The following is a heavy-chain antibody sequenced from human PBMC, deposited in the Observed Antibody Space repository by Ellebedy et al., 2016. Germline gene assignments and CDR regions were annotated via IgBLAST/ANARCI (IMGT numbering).Heavy chain of an antibody. V-gene: IGHV3-33*01. D-gene: IGHD3-16*01. CDR1: GFTFSSYG. CDR2: IWYDGSNK. CDR3: ARALRGLTFGGVIAGRGMDV. J-gene: IGHJ6*02. Sequence: GGSLRLSCAASGFTFSSYGMPWVRKAQGRGLEWVAVIWYDGSNKDYADSVKGRFTTPKDNSKKTLYLKMNILRAEDTAVYYCARALRGLTFGGVIAGRGMDVWGQGTTVTVSS.